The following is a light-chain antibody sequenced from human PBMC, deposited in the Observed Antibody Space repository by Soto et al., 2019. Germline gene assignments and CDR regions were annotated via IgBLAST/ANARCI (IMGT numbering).Light chain of an antibody. V-gene: IGKV1-5*01. J-gene: IGKJ1*01. CDR1: QTIMTW. Sequence: DIQVTQSPPTLSASVGDRVTITCRATQTIMTWMAWYQQKPGKAPKLLVYDASTLQSGVASRFSGSGSGTEFTLIISGLQPDDSATYYCQQYTNTNNPWMFGQGTKVDIK. CDR3: QQYTNTNNPWM. CDR2: DAS.